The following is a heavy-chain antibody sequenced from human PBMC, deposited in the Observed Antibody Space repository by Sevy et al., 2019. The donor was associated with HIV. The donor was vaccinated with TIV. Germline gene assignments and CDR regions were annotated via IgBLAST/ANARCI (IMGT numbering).Heavy chain of an antibody. D-gene: IGHD6-19*01. CDR2: ISSSSSTI. CDR1: GFTFSSYS. V-gene: IGHV3-48*02. Sequence: GSLRLSCAASGFTFSSYSMNWVRQAPGKGLEWVSYISSSSSTIYYADSVKGRFTISRDNAKNSLYLQMNSLRDEDTAVYYCAREFSGWYRAPYFDYWGQGTLVTVSS. J-gene: IGHJ4*02. CDR3: AREFSGWYRAPYFDY.